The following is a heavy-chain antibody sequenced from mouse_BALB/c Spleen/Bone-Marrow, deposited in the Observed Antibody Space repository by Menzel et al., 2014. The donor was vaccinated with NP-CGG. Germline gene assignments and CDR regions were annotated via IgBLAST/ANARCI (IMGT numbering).Heavy chain of an antibody. V-gene: IGHV1S41*01. D-gene: IGHD2-1*01. CDR1: GYTFTSYW. CDR3: ARSPIYYGNYGAMDY. Sequence: DLVKPGASVKLSCKASGYTFTSYWINWIKQRPGQGLEWIGRIAPGSGSTYYNEMFKGKATLTVDTSSSTAYIQLSSLSSEDSAVYSCARSPIYYGNYGAMDYWGQGTSATVSS. J-gene: IGHJ4*01. CDR2: IAPGSGST.